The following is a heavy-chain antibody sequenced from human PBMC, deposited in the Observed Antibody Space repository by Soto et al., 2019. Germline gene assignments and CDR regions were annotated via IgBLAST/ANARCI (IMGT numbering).Heavy chain of an antibody. CDR2: IYSGGST. CDR1: GFTVSSNY. J-gene: IGHJ4*02. Sequence: EVQLVESGGGLVQPGGSLRLSCAASGFTVSSNYMSWVRQAPGKGLEWVSVIYSGGSTYYADSVKGRFTISRDNSKNTLYLQMNSLRAEDTAVYYCARNLRSSSFFAYWGQGTLVTVSS. V-gene: IGHV3-66*01. CDR3: ARNLRSSSFFAY. D-gene: IGHD6-6*01.